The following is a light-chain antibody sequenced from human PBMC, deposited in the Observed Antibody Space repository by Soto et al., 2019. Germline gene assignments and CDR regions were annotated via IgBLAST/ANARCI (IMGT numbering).Light chain of an antibody. CDR1: NGISTY. Sequence: DIQMTQFPSSLSSPVVVRVTVTCRASNGISTYLNWYQQKPGKTPKLPIYAASSLQSGVTSRYSGSEYETDFTLTISSLQPEDFATYSCQQNYSITWTFGQGAKVDIK. CDR2: AAS. CDR3: QQNYSITWT. V-gene: IGKV1-39*01. J-gene: IGKJ1*01.